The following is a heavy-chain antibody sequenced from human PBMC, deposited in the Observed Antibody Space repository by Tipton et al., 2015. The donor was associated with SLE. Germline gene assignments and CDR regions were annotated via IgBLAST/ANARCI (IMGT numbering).Heavy chain of an antibody. CDR3: ARRLDSWSGAMDF. V-gene: IGHV4-39*01. D-gene: IGHD3-3*01. J-gene: IGHJ4*02. Sequence: TLSLTCSVSGGSIGSSNYYWGWIRQPPGKGLEWIGTIFYSGTTYYNPSLKSRVTISVDTSKNLFSLKVTSVTAADTAVYYCARRLDSWSGAMDFWGQGTLVTVSS. CDR2: IFYSGTT. CDR1: GGSIGSSNYY.